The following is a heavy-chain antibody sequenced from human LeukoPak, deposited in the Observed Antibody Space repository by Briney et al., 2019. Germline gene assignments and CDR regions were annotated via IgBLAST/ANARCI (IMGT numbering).Heavy chain of an antibody. J-gene: IGHJ4*02. CDR2: IYTSGST. CDR1: GGSISSYY. Sequence: SETLSLTCTVSGGSISSYYWSWIRQPAGKGLEWIGHIYTSGSTNYNPSLKSRVTMSVDTSKNQFSLKLSSVTAADTAVYYCARGTGYYDSSGYSWGYWGQGTLVTVSS. V-gene: IGHV4-4*07. D-gene: IGHD3-22*01. CDR3: ARGTGYYDSSGYSWGY.